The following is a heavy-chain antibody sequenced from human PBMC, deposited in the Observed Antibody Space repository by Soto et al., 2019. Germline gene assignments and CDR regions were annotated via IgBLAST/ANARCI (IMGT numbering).Heavy chain of an antibody. CDR2: ISAYNGNT. D-gene: IGHD3-3*01. J-gene: IGHJ6*02. CDR3: ARYYDFWSGTAPHYYYYGMDV. Sequence: ASVKVSWKASGYAFTSYGISWVRQAPGQGLEWMGWISAYNGNTNYAQKLQGRVTMTTDTSTSTAYMELRSLRSDDTAVYYCARYYDFWSGTAPHYYYYGMDVWGQGTTVTVSS. V-gene: IGHV1-18*01. CDR1: GYAFTSYG.